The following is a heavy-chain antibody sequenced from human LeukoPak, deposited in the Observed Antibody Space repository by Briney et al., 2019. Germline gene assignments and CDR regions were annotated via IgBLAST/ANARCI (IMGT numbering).Heavy chain of an antibody. J-gene: IGHJ4*02. Sequence: SETLSLTCAVYGGSFSGYYWSWIRQPPGKGLEWIGEINHSGSTNYNPSLKSRVTISVDTSKNQFSLKLSSVTAADTAVYYCARSEGIAARFRYWGQGTLVTVPS. CDR2: INHSGST. CDR3: ARSEGIAARFRY. V-gene: IGHV4-34*01. CDR1: GGSFSGYY. D-gene: IGHD6-6*01.